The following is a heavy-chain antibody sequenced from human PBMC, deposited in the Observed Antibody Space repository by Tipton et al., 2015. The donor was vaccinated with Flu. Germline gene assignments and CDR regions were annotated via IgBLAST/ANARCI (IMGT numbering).Heavy chain of an antibody. CDR2: VYYTGIT. Sequence: TLSLTCTVSGASISDYYWGWIRQPPGKGLEWIGHVYYTGITNYNPSLRSRVTMSVDTSRKEFSLKLTSVTAADTAVYYCARRDYSNYVSDPKNWFDPWGQGTQVIVSS. V-gene: IGHV4-59*01. D-gene: IGHD4-11*01. J-gene: IGHJ5*02. CDR1: GASISDYY. CDR3: ARRDYSNYVSDPKNWFDP.